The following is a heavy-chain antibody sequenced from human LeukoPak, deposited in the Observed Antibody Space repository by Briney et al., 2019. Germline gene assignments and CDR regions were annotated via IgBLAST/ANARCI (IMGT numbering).Heavy chain of an antibody. CDR1: GGFISSGSYY. V-gene: IGHV4-61*09. CDR2: IYTSGST. CDR3: ARHYYDRSGYTHDAFDI. D-gene: IGHD3-22*01. Sequence: PSETLSLTCTVSGGFISSGSYYWSWIRQSAGKGLEWIGHIYTSGSTNYNPSLKSRVTISVDTSKNQFSLKLSSVTAADTAVYYCARHYYDRSGYTHDAFDIWGQGTMVTVS. J-gene: IGHJ3*02.